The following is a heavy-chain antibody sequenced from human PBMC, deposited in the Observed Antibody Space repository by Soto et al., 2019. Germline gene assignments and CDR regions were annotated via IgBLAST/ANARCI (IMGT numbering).Heavy chain of an antibody. CDR3: ATAEVDY. CDR1: GFAFGDSW. Sequence: PGGSLRLSCAASGFAFGDSWMHWVRQPPGKGPEWVSRMTGDGRTTQYADSVKGRFTASRDNAKSTLYLQMNSLRAEDTAVYYCATAEVDYWGPGTLVTVS. J-gene: IGHJ4*02. V-gene: IGHV3-74*03. CDR2: MTGDGRTT.